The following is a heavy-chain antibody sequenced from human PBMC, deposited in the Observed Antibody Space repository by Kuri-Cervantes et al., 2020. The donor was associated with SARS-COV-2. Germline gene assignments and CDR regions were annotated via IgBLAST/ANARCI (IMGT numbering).Heavy chain of an antibody. D-gene: IGHD3-3*01. J-gene: IGHJ3*02. Sequence: SETLSLTCTVSGCSISSYYWSWIRQAPGKGLEWIGEINHSGSANYSPSLKSRVTISVDTSKNQFSLRLSSVTAADTGVYYCARASTTIYGVLIALFSSNAFGIWGQGTMVTVSS. CDR2: INHSGSA. CDR3: ARASTTIYGVLIALFSSNAFGI. CDR1: GCSISSYY. V-gene: IGHV4-34*01.